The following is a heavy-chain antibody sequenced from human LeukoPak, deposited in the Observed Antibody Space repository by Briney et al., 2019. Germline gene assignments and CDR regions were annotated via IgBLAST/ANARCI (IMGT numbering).Heavy chain of an antibody. CDR2: ISWNSGSI. CDR1: GFTFDDYA. J-gene: IGHJ6*02. CDR3: AKLESAAGGDYYYGMDV. D-gene: IGHD3-16*01. Sequence: GRSLRLSCAASGFTFDDYAMHWVRQAPGKGLEWVSGISWNSGSIGYADSVKGRFTISRDNAKNSLYLQMNSLRAEDTALYYCAKLESAAGGDYYYGMDVWGQGTTVTVSS. V-gene: IGHV3-9*01.